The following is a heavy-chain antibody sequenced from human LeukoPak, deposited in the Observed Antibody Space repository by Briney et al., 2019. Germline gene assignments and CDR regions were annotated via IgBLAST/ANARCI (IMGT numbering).Heavy chain of an antibody. CDR2: IYSGGST. CDR1: GFTVSSNY. Sequence: PGGSLRLSCAASGFTVSSNYMSWVRQAPGKGLEWVSVIYSGGSTYYADSVKGRFTISRDNSKNTLYLQMSGLRAEDTAVYYCAKDDYCSGGSCYPSKGLDYWGQGTLVTVSS. CDR3: AKDDYCSGGSCYPSKGLDY. V-gene: IGHV3-53*01. J-gene: IGHJ4*02. D-gene: IGHD2-15*01.